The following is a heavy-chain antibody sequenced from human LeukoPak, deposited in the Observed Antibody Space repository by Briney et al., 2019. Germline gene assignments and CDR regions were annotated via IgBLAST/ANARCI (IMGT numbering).Heavy chain of an antibody. CDR2: IKQDGSEK. CDR3: ARDHRDIVVVVAASGAFDI. Sequence: PGGSLRLSCAASGFTFSSYWMSWVRQAPGKGLEWVANIKQDGSEKYYVDSVKGRFTISRDNAKNSLYLQMNSLRAEDTAVYYCARDHRDIVVVVAASGAFDIWGQGTMVTVSS. J-gene: IGHJ3*02. CDR1: GFTFSSYW. V-gene: IGHV3-7*01. D-gene: IGHD2-15*01.